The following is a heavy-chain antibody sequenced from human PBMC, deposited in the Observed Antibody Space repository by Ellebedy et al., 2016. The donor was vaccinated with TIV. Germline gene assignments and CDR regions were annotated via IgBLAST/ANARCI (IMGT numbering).Heavy chain of an antibody. CDR3: AKGPPTPIVEAPGSILNPIQD. Sequence: GGSLRLXXTVSGGSISSSPYYWGWVRQAPGKGLEWVSGLSSSGDMTSYADSVKGRFTISRDNSKNTLYLQMNSLRSEDTALYYCAKGPPTPIVEAPGSILNPIQDWGQGTLVTVSS. V-gene: IGHV3-23*01. CDR1: GGSISSSPY. D-gene: IGHD2-2*02. J-gene: IGHJ4*02. CDR2: LSSSGDMT.